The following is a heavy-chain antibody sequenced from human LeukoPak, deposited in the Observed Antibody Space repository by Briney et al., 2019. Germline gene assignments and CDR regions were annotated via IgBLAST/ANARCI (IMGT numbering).Heavy chain of an antibody. V-gene: IGHV4-61*02. D-gene: IGHD3-22*01. CDR2: IYSSGTT. Sequence: PSQTLSLTCTVSGGSISGCSYCWSWHRQRDGKGLVWIVRIYSSGTTNYNPSLQRRVTVSVDTSKNQFSLKLSSVTAADTAVYYRARQSSYYETSGRIPYAFGICGQGTMVTVSS. J-gene: IGHJ3*02. CDR3: ARQSSYYETSGRIPYAFGI. CDR1: GGSISGCSYC.